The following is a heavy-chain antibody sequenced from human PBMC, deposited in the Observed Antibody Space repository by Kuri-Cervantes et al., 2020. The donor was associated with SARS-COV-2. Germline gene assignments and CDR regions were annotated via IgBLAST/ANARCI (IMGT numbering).Heavy chain of an antibody. D-gene: IGHD1-26*01. CDR3: ARSIEPSGGFDY. CDR1: GFSLSTSGMY. J-gene: IGHJ4*02. Sequence: SGPTLVKPTQTLTLTCTVSGFSLSTSGMYVNWIRQPPGKALEWLARIGWDVETSRSTSLKTRLTISKDTSKNQVVLTMTNLDPVDTGTYYCARSIEPSGGFDYWGQGNLVTVSS. V-gene: IGHV2-70*11. CDR2: IGWDVET.